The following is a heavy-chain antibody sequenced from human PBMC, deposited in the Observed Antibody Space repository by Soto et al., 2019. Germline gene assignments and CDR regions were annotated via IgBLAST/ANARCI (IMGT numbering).Heavy chain of an antibody. J-gene: IGHJ4*02. V-gene: IGHV4-4*07. Sequence: QVQLQESGPGLVKPSETLSLTCTVSGGSVSSYYWSWFRQPAGKGLEWIGRIYTGGSTNYNPSLKSRVTMSVDTSKNQFSLRLTSVTAADTAVYYCGRANVGPPGGGSWTMPFDFWGQGTLVTVSS. D-gene: IGHD2-15*01. CDR2: IYTGGST. CDR1: GGSVSSYY. CDR3: GRANVGPPGGGSWTMPFDF.